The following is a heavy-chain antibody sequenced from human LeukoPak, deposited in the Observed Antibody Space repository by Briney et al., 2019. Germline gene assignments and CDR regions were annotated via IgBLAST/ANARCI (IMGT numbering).Heavy chain of an antibody. CDR2: IKQDGSEK. CDR3: ARDLSRSFSMIRGLIQHREFDF. D-gene: IGHD3-10*01. J-gene: IGHJ4*02. V-gene: IGHV3-7*01. CDR1: GFTFSSYW. Sequence: GGSLRLSCAASGFTFSSYWMSWVSQAPGKGLEWVANIKQDGSEKYYVDSVKGRFTISKDNAKNSLYLRMNSLRAEDTAVYYCARDLSRSFSMIRGLIQHREFDFWGRGTLVTVSS.